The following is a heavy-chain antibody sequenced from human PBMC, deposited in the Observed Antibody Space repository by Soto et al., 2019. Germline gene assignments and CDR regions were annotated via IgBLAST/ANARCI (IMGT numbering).Heavy chain of an antibody. CDR3: ARVQSLVAMAAFNI. CDR2: ISSSSSYI. Sequence: EVQLVESGGGLVQPGGSLRLSCAASGFTFSSYSMNWVRQAPGKGLEWVSSISSSSSYIYYADSVKGRFTISRDNAKNSLYLQMNSLRAEDTAVYYCARVQSLVAMAAFNIWGQGTMVTVSS. D-gene: IGHD5-12*01. CDR1: GFTFSSYS. V-gene: IGHV3-21*01. J-gene: IGHJ3*02.